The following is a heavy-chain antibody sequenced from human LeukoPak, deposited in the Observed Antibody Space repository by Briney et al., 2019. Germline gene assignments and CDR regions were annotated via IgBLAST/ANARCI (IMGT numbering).Heavy chain of an antibody. CDR2: IKQDGSEK. J-gene: IGHJ4*02. V-gene: IGHV3-7*03. CDR1: GFTFSSYW. D-gene: IGHD3-10*01. Sequence: PGGSLRLSCAASGFTFSSYWMSWVRQAPGKGLEWVANIKQDGSEKYYVDSVKGRFTISRDNAKNSLYLQMNSLRAEDAAVYYCARGGYYGSGSYSNWGQGTLVTVSS. CDR3: ARGGYYGSGSYSN.